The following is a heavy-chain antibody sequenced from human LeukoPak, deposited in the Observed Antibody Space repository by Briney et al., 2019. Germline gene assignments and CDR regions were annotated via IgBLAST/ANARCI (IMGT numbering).Heavy chain of an antibody. D-gene: IGHD4-17*01. CDR2: INSGGSST. V-gene: IGHV3-74*01. Sequence: PGGSLRLSCAASGFTFSSYWMHWVRQAPGKGLVWVSRINSGGSSTSYADSVKGRFTISRDNAKNTLYLQMNSLRAEDTAVYYCARGDYGDYETGYYYYGMDVWSQGTTVTVSS. J-gene: IGHJ6*02. CDR3: ARGDYGDYETGYYYYGMDV. CDR1: GFTFSSYW.